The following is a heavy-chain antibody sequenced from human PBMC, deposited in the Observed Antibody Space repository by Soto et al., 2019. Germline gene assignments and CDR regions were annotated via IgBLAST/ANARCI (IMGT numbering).Heavy chain of an antibody. Sequence: PGGSLRLSCAASGFTFSNYAMNWVRQAPGKGLDLVSAITNSFSDGNTHYADSVKGRFTISRNNDKDNVFLAINSLRAEDTGVYYCARVFYQEGANYFDYWSQRILVTVSS. J-gene: IGHJ4*02. CDR3: ARVFYQEGANYFDY. CDR1: GFTFSNYA. V-gene: IGHV3-23*01. CDR2: ITNSFSDGNT. D-gene: IGHD2-2*01.